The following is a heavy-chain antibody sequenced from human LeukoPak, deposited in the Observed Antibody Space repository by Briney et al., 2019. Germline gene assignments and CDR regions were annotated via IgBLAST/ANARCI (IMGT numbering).Heavy chain of an antibody. CDR3: ARHEDSSGYSGY. CDR2: IYYSGST. D-gene: IGHD3-22*01. CDR1: GGSISSSSYY. J-gene: IGHJ4*02. V-gene: IGHV4-39*01. Sequence: SETLSLTCTVSGGSISSSSYYWGWIRQPPGKGLEWIGSIYYSGSTYYNPSLKSRVTISVDTSKNQFSLKLSSVTAADTAVYYCARHEDSSGYSGYWAQGTLVTVSS.